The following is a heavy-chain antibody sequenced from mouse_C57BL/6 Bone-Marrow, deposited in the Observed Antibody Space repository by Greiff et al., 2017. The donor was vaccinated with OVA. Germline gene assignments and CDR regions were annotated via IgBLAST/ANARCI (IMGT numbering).Heavy chain of an antibody. Sequence: EVKLQQSGAELVRPGASVKLPCTASGFNIKDDYMHWVKQRPEQGLEWIGWIDPENGDTEYASKFQGKATITADKSSNTAYLQLSSLTSEDTAVYYCTTTYSSSPSYWYFDVWGTGTTVTVSS. D-gene: IGHD1-1*01. J-gene: IGHJ1*03. V-gene: IGHV14-4*01. CDR2: IDPENGDT. CDR1: GFNIKDDY. CDR3: TTTYSSSPSYWYFDV.